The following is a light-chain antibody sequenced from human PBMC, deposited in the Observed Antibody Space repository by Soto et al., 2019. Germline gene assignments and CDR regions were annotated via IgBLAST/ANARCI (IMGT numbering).Light chain of an antibody. Sequence: QSALTQPASVSGSPGQSITISCTGTSSDVGGYSYVSWFQQHPGKVPKLMIYDVSNRPSGVSNRFSGFKSGNTASLTISGLQAEDEADYYCSSYTGNNNYVFGSGTKVTVL. CDR1: SSDVGGYSY. CDR3: SSYTGNNNYV. J-gene: IGLJ1*01. V-gene: IGLV2-14*01. CDR2: DVS.